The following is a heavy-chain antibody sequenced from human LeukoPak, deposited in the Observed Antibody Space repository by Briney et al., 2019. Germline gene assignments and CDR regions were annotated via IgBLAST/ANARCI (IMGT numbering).Heavy chain of an antibody. CDR1: GGSISSYY. CDR2: IYYSGST. CDR3: ARASVEMATIGY. Sequence: PSETLSLTCTVSGGSISSYYWSWIRQPPGKGLEWIGYIYYSGSTNYNPSLKSRVTISVDTSKNQFSLNLNSVTAADTAVYYCARASVEMATIGYWGQGTLVTVSS. J-gene: IGHJ4*02. V-gene: IGHV4-59*01. D-gene: IGHD5-24*01.